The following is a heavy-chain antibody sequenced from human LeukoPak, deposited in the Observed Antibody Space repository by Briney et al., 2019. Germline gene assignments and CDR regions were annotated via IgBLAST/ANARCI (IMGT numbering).Heavy chain of an antibody. CDR3: ARDPPSFQY. CDR2: ISYDGSNK. Sequence: AGGSLRLSCAASGFTLSSYAMHWVRQAPGKGLEWVAVISYDGSNKYYADSVKGRFTISRDNAKNSLYLQMNSLRAEDTAVYYCARDPPSFQYWGQGTLVTVSA. J-gene: IGHJ1*01. CDR1: GFTLSSYA. V-gene: IGHV3-30-3*01.